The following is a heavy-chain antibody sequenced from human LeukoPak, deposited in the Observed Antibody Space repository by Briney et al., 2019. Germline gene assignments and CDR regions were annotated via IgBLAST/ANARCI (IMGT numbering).Heavy chain of an antibody. V-gene: IGHV3-23*01. D-gene: IGHD5-12*01. CDR3: ARDSIVATRIFDY. CDR2: ISGSGGST. CDR1: GFTFSSYA. J-gene: IGHJ4*02. Sequence: GGSLRLSCAASGFTFSSYAMSWVRQAPGKGLEWVSAISGSGGSTYYADSVKGRFTISRDNSKNSLYLQMNSLRAEDTAVYYCARDSIVATRIFDYWGQGTLVTVSS.